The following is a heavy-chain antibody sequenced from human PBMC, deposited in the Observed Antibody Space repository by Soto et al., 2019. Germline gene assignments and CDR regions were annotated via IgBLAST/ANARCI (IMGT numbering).Heavy chain of an antibody. Sequence: SETLSLTCAVSGYSISSVYYWGLIRQPPGKGLEWIGSIYHSGSTYYNPSLKSRVTISVDTSKNQFSLKLSSVTAADTAVYYCARDPLLTPYYYSGMDGWGQVTTVTLSS. CDR2: IYHSGST. V-gene: IGHV4-38-2*02. CDR1: GYSISSVYY. J-gene: IGHJ6*02. CDR3: ARDPLLTPYYYSGMDG.